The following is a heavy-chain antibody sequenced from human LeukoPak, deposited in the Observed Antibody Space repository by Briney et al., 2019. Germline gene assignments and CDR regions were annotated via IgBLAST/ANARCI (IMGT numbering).Heavy chain of an antibody. CDR2: IYYSGST. V-gene: IGHV4-39*01. CDR3: ANYGSGSYYNVILDY. D-gene: IGHD3-10*01. Sequence: PSETLSLTCTVSGGSISSSSYYWGWVRQPPGKGLEWIGSIYYSGSTYYNPSLKSRVTISVDTSKNQFSLKLSSVTAADTAVYYCANYGSGSYYNVILDYWGQGTLVTVSS. J-gene: IGHJ4*02. CDR1: GGSISSSSYY.